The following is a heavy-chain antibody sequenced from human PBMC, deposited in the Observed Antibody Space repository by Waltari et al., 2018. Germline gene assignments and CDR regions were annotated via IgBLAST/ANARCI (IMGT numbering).Heavy chain of an antibody. J-gene: IGHJ6*02. Sequence: EVQLVESGGGLVKPGGSLRLSCAASGFTFSSYSMNWVRQAPGKGLEWVSAIRSSSSYIDDADSVKGRLTISRDNAKNSLYLQMNSLRAEDTAVYYCARAGNVYGMDVWGQGTTVTVSS. V-gene: IGHV3-21*01. CDR3: ARAGNVYGMDV. CDR2: IRSSSSYI. CDR1: GFTFSSYS. D-gene: IGHD2-8*01.